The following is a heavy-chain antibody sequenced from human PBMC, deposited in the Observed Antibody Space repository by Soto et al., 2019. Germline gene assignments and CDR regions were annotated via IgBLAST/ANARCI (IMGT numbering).Heavy chain of an antibody. CDR1: GYTFTDYA. CDR2: IAPGNGNT. D-gene: IGHD2-21*01. V-gene: IGHV1-3*01. CDR3: AKGSRMWTPDY. J-gene: IGHJ4*02. Sequence: QVQLVQSGAEVKKPGASVKIFCKVSGYTFTDYAIHWVRQAPGQRLEWMGWIAPGNGNTKYSQNLQGRVTITRETSAPTAYMELISLRSEDTAVYSCAKGSRMWTPDYWGQGTLVTVSS.